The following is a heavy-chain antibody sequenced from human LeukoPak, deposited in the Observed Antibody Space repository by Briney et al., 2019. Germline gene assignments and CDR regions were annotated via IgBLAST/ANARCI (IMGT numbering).Heavy chain of an antibody. CDR2: ISAYSGNT. CDR1: GYTFTSYG. Sequence: ASVKVSCKASGYTFTSYGISWVRQAPGQGLEWMGWISAYSGNTNYAQKLQGRVTMTTDTSTSTAYMELRSLRSDDTAVYYCARDGYCSSTSCYRGFHYYYYYMDVWGKGTTVTVSS. D-gene: IGHD2-2*02. CDR3: ARDGYCSSTSCYRGFHYYYYYMDV. J-gene: IGHJ6*03. V-gene: IGHV1-18*01.